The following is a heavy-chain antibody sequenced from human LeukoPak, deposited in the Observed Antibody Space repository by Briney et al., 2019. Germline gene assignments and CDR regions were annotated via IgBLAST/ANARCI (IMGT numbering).Heavy chain of an antibody. CDR2: IYHGGGT. CDR1: SGSVSSDSHY. J-gene: IGHJ5*02. D-gene: IGHD3-10*01. CDR3: ARSTLTRVRGTVDWFDP. V-gene: IGHV4-61*01. Sequence: SGTLSLTCTVSSGSVSSDSHYWSWIRQPPGKGLEWTGYIYHGGGTNYNPSLKSRVTISVDTSKNQFSLKLSSVTAADTAVYFCARSTLTRVRGTVDWFDPWGQGTLVSVSS.